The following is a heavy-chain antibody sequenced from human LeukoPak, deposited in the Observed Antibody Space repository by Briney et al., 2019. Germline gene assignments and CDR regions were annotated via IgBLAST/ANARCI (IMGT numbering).Heavy chain of an antibody. CDR3: AKTDSWGWEYSAFDI. D-gene: IGHD1-26*01. CDR2: ISYDGSNK. J-gene: IGHJ3*02. Sequence: PERSLRLSCAASGFTFSSYGMHWVRQAPGKGLEWVAVISYDGSNKYYADSVKGRFTISRDNSKNTLYLQMNSLRAEDTAVYYCAKTDSWGWEYSAFDIWGQGTMVTVSS. V-gene: IGHV3-30*18. CDR1: GFTFSSYG.